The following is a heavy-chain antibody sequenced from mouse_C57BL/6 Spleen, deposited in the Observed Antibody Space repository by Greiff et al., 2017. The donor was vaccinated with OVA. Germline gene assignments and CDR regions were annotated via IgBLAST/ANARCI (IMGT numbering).Heavy chain of an antibody. CDR2: IHPSDSDT. V-gene: IGHV1-74*01. CDR1: GYTFTSYW. Sequence: QVHVKQPGAGLVKPGASVKVSCKASGYTFTSYWMHWVQQTPGQGLEWIGRIHPSDSDTNYNQKFKGKATFTVDKSSSTAYMQLSSLTSEDSAVYYCARSYYGNYDAMDYWGQGTSVTVSS. D-gene: IGHD2-10*01. CDR3: ARSYYGNYDAMDY. J-gene: IGHJ4*01.